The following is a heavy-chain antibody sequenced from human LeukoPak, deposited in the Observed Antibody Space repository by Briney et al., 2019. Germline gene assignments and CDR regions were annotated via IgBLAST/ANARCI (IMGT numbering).Heavy chain of an antibody. CDR3: AGPRLQWLGNDAFDV. CDR2: IYYSGST. D-gene: IGHD6-19*01. CDR1: GGSLTNYY. Sequence: PSEPLSLTCIVSGGSLTNYYWTWIRQPPGKGLEWIGYIYYSGSTNYNPSLQSRVTILVDTSKNQFSLKLGSVTAADTAVYYCAGPRLQWLGNDAFDVWGQGTMVTVSS. V-gene: IGHV4-59*08. J-gene: IGHJ3*01.